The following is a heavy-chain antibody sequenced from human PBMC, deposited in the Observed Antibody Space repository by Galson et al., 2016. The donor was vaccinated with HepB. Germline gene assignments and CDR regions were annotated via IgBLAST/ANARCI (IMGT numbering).Heavy chain of an antibody. D-gene: IGHD1-26*01. CDR2: ISWDGGST. J-gene: IGHJ4*02. Sequence: SLRLSCAASGFTFEDYVIHWVRQAPGKSLEWVSLISWDGGSTFYADSVKGRFTISRDNRKNSLYLQMNSLTTEDTAFYYCAKASGSDYFFESWGRGTLVTVSS. V-gene: IGHV3-43D*03. CDR3: AKASGSDYFFES. CDR1: GFTFEDYV.